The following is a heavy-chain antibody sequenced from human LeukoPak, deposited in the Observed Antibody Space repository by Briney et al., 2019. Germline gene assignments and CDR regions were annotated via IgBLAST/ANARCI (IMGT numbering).Heavy chain of an antibody. CDR1: GFTFSSYG. D-gene: IGHD2-21*02. CDR3: ARTINPGYCGGDCYSFDY. CDR2: ISYDGSNK. J-gene: IGHJ4*02. Sequence: GGSLRLSCAASGFTFSSYGMHWVRLAPGKGLEWVAVISYDGSNKYYADSVKGRFTISRDNSKNTLYLQMNSLRAEDTAVYYCARTINPGYCGGDCYSFDYWGQGTLVTVSS. V-gene: IGHV3-30*03.